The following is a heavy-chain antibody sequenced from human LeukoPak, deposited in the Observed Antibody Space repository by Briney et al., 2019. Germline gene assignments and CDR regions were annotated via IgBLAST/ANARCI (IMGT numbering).Heavy chain of an antibody. CDR1: GYSISSGYY. J-gene: IGHJ4*02. CDR3: ARDSWPEVVRFDY. D-gene: IGHD1-14*01. CDR2: IHHSGNT. Sequence: PSETLSLTCTVSGYSISSGYYWGWIRQPPGKGLEWIGSIHHSGNTYYNPSLRSRVTIPVDTSKNQFSLKLSSVTAADTAVYYCARDSWPEVVRFDYWGRGALVTVSS. V-gene: IGHV4-38-2*02.